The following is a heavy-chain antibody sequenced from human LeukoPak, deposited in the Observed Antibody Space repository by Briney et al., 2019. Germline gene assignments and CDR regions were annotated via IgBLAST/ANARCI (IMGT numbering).Heavy chain of an antibody. CDR3: ARDFYYYDSSGYLAYFDL. CDR1: GGPISSYY. Sequence: PSETLSLTCTVSGGPISSYYWSWIRQPAGKGLEWIGRIYTSGSTNYNPSLKSRVTISVDKSKNQFSLKLSSVTAADTAVYYCARDFYYYDSSGYLAYFDLWGRGTLVTVSS. D-gene: IGHD3-22*01. CDR2: IYTSGST. J-gene: IGHJ2*01. V-gene: IGHV4-4*07.